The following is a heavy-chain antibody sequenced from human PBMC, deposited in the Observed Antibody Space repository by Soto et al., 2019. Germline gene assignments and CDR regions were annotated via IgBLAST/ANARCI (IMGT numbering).Heavy chain of an antibody. D-gene: IGHD3-3*01. CDR3: AKDLTIFGVVISTDY. CDR2: ISGSGGST. Sequence: EVQLLESGGGLVQPGGSLRLSCAASGFTFSSYAMSWVRQAPGKGLEWVSAISGSGGSTYYADSVKGRFTISRDNSKNTMYLQMNSLRAEDTAVYYCAKDLTIFGVVISTDYWGQGTLVTVYS. CDR1: GFTFSSYA. J-gene: IGHJ4*02. V-gene: IGHV3-23*01.